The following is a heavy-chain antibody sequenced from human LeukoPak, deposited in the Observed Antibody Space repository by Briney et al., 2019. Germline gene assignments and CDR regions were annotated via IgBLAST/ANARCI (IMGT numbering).Heavy chain of an antibody. D-gene: IGHD2-2*01. CDR3: ARDSIATNLGYCSSTSCYAPSLDY. CDR1: GYTFTGYY. V-gene: IGHV1-2*02. CDR2: INPNSGGT. J-gene: IGHJ4*02. Sequence: ASVKVSCKASGYTFTGYYMHWVRQDPGQGIEWIGWINPNSGGTNYAQKFQGRVTMTRDTSISTAYMELSRLRSDDTAVYYCARDSIATNLGYCSSTSCYAPSLDYWGQGTLVTVSS.